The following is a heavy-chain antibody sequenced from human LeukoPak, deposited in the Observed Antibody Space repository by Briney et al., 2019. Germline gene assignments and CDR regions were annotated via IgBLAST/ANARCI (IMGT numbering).Heavy chain of an antibody. Sequence: SVKVSCKASGGTFISYAISWVRQAPGQGLEWMGRIIPILGIANYAQKFQGRVTITADKSTSTAYMELSSLRSEDTAVYYCARDRAYCGGDCYSLSDDYWGQGTLVTVSS. V-gene: IGHV1-69*04. D-gene: IGHD2-21*02. CDR3: ARDRAYCGGDCYSLSDDY. CDR2: IIPILGIA. CDR1: GGTFISYA. J-gene: IGHJ4*02.